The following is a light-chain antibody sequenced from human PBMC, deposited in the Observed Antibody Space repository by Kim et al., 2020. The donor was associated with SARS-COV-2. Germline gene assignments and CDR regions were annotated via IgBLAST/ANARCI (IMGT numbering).Light chain of an antibody. CDR3: QHYSTWPPET. CDR1: QTVSSK. J-gene: IGKJ2*01. CDR2: GVS. V-gene: IGKV3-15*01. Sequence: EIVMTQSPATLSVSPGERATLSCRASQTVSSKLAWYQQKPGQAPRLLIYGVSTRATGIPARFSGSGSGTEFTLTISSLQSEDFAVYYCQHYSTWPPETFGQGTKLEIK.